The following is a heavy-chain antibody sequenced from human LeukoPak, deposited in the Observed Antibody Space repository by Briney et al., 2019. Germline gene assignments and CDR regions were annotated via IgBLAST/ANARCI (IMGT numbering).Heavy chain of an antibody. CDR1: GGSISSSSYY. J-gene: IGHJ4*02. V-gene: IGHV4-39*01. CDR2: IYYSGST. Sequence: SETLSLTCTVSGGSISSSSYYWGWLRQPPGKGREGIGSIYYSGSTYYNPTLKSRFTISVDTSKNKFSLKLSSVTAADTAVYYCARLANDLIAAIDYWGQGTLVTVSS. CDR3: ARLANDLIAAIDY. D-gene: IGHD6-13*01.